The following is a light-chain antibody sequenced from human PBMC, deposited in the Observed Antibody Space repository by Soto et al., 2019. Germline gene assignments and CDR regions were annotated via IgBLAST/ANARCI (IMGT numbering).Light chain of an antibody. CDR3: SSYTSSSTWV. J-gene: IGLJ3*02. Sequence: QSVLTQPASVSGSPGQSITISCSGTSSDVGAYNSVSWYQQHPGKAPKFMIYEVSKRPSGVSNRFSGSQSGNTASLTISGLQAEDEADYFCSSYTSSSTWVFGGGTQLTVL. CDR2: EVS. V-gene: IGLV2-14*01. CDR1: SSDVGAYNS.